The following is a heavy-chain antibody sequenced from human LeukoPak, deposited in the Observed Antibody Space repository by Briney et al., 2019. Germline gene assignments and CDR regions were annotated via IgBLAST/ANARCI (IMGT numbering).Heavy chain of an antibody. CDR2: IYYSGTT. J-gene: IGHJ4*02. V-gene: IGHV4-39*01. CDR3: TGYSAGWSSGGGY. CDR1: GVSISSLTYY. Sequence: SETLSLTCTVSGVSISSLTYYWGWVRQPPGEGLEWIASIYYSGTTYYSPSLKSRVAISVNRSNNQFSLRLSSVTAADTAVYFCTGYSAGWSSGGGYWGQGTAVTVSS. D-gene: IGHD6-19*01.